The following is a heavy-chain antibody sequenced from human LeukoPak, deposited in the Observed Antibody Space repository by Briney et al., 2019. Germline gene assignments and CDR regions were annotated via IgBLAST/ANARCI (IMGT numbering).Heavy chain of an antibody. CDR3: AGGASGSYAFDY. Sequence: GGSLRLSCAASGFTFSSYWMSWLRQAPGNGLEWVDNIKQDGSERYYVDSVKGRFTISRDNAKNSLCLQMNSLRAEDTAVYYCAGGASGSYAFDYWGQGNLVTVSS. V-gene: IGHV3-7*04. CDR2: IKQDGSER. CDR1: GFTFSSYW. D-gene: IGHD1-26*01. J-gene: IGHJ4*02.